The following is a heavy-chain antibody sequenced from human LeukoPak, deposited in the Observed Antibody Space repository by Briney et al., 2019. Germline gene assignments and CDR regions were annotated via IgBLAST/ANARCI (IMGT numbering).Heavy chain of an antibody. D-gene: IGHD5-24*01. J-gene: IGHJ4*02. V-gene: IGHV3-21*04. CDR3: AKGLEMATIFAIDY. Sequence: PGGSLRLSCAASGFTFGSYSMNWVRQAPGKGLEWVSSISSSSSYIYYADSVKGRFTISRDNSKNTLYLQMNSLRAEDTALYYCAKGLEMATIFAIDYWGQGTLVTVSS. CDR2: ISSSSSYI. CDR1: GFTFGSYS.